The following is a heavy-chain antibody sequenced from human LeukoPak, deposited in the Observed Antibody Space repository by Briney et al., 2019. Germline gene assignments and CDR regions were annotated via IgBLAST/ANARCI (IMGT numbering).Heavy chain of an antibody. V-gene: IGHV3-49*03. CDR3: TRDRISGIAVAGTFLSVGGDY. CDR2: IRSKAYGGTT. D-gene: IGHD6-19*01. J-gene: IGHJ4*02. CDR1: GFTFGDYA. Sequence: PGRSLRLSCTASGFTFGDYAMSWFRQAPGKGLEWVGFIRSKAYGGTTEYAASVKGRFTISRDDSKSIAYLQMNSLKTEDTAVYYCTRDRISGIAVAGTFLSVGGDYWGQGTLVTVSS.